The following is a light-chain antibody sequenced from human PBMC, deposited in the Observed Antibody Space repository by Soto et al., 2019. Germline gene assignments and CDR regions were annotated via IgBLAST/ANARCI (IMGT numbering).Light chain of an antibody. CDR3: NSYTSSSTLV. J-gene: IGLJ2*01. Sequence: QSALTQPASVSGSPGQSITISCTETRSDVGGYNFVSWYQQHPGKAPKLMLYNVYDRPSGISHRFSGSRSGNTASLTISGLQAEDEAHYYCNSYTSSSTLVFGGGTKLTVL. V-gene: IGLV2-14*03. CDR2: NVY. CDR1: RSDVGGYNF.